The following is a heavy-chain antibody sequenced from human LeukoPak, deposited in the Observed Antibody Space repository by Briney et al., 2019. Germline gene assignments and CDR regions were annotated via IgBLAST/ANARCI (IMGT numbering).Heavy chain of an antibody. CDR3: ARPGTTFDY. D-gene: IGHD1-1*01. V-gene: IGHV3-74*01. CDR2: IKSDGSDT. Sequence: HPGGSLRLSCAASGFTLSSYWMHWVRQVPGKGLVWVSRIKSDGSDTRYADSVKGRFTISRDNAKNTLYLQMNSLRAEDTAVYYCARPGTTFDYWGQGTLVTVSS. J-gene: IGHJ4*02. CDR1: GFTLSSYW.